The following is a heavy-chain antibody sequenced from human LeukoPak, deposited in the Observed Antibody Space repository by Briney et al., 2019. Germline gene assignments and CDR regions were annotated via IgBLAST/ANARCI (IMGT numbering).Heavy chain of an antibody. Sequence: PGGSLRLSCAASGFTFGSYAMNWVRQAPGKGLEWVSSISSGSSFIYYADSVKGRFTIARDNAKNSLYLQMNSLRSEDTAVYYCARGWAVSAANIYRRRDNWFDPWGQGTLVTVSS. J-gene: IGHJ5*02. V-gene: IGHV3-21*04. CDR2: ISSGSSFI. CDR1: GFTFGSYA. D-gene: IGHD2-2*01. CDR3: ARGWAVSAANIYRRRDNWFDP.